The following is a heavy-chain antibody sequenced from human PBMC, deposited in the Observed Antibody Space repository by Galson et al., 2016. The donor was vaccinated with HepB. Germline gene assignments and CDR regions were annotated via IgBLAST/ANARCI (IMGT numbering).Heavy chain of an antibody. D-gene: IGHD3-10*01. CDR2: IWYDGGKK. Sequence: SLRLSCAASGFTFSSYGMHWVRQAPGKGLEWVAVIWYDGGKKYYADSVKGRFAISRDNSKNTLYLQMNSLRAKDTAVYYCARDPEGLLWFGGRSNSWGQGTLVTVSS. CDR1: GFTFSSYG. J-gene: IGHJ5*02. V-gene: IGHV3-33*01. CDR3: ARDPEGLLWFGGRSNS.